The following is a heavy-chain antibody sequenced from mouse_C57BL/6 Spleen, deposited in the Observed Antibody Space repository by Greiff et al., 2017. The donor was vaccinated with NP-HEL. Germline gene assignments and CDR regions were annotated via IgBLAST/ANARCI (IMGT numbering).Heavy chain of an antibody. CDR1: GYTFTDYY. J-gene: IGHJ4*01. Sequence: EVQLQQSGPELVKPGASVKISCKASGYTFTDYYMNWVKQSHGKSLEWIGDINPNNGGTSYNQKFKGKATLTVDKSSSTAYMELRSLTSEDSAVYYCARSHFITDAMDYWGQGTSGTVSS. V-gene: IGHV1-26*01. CDR2: INPNNGGT. D-gene: IGHD1-1*01. CDR3: ARSHFITDAMDY.